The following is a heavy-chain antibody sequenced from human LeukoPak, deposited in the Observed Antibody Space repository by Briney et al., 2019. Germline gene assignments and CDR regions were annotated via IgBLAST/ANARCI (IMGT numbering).Heavy chain of an antibody. Sequence: GASLRLSCAASGFTFSNYAMSWVRRTPDKGLDWVSAIDSGGGTYYSDSVKGRSTISRDNSKNTLYLQMTSLRADDTAVYYCAKEDSGSGIRWLDPWGQGTLVTVSS. D-gene: IGHD3-10*01. V-gene: IGHV3-23*01. CDR1: GFTFSNYA. J-gene: IGHJ5*02. CDR3: AKEDSGSGIRWLDP. CDR2: IDSGGGT.